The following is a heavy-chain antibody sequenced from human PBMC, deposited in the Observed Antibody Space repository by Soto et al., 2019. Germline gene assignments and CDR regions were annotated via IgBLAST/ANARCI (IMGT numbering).Heavy chain of an antibody. Sequence: QVQLVQSGAEVKKPGASVKVSCKASGYTFTSYAMHWVRQAPGQRLEWMGWINAGNGNTKYSQKFQGRVTITRDTSASTAYMELSSLRSEDTAVYYCARGKGYYGSGSYYDYYYYYMDVWGKGTTVTVSS. J-gene: IGHJ6*03. CDR3: ARGKGYYGSGSYYDYYYYYMDV. CDR1: GYTFTSYA. D-gene: IGHD3-10*01. V-gene: IGHV1-3*01. CDR2: INAGNGNT.